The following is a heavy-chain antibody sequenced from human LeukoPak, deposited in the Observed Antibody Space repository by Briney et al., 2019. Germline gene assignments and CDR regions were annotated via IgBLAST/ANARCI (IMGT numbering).Heavy chain of an antibody. CDR1: GFTFSTNA. J-gene: IGHJ4*02. V-gene: IGHV3-23*01. D-gene: IGHD3-3*01. Sequence: PGGSLRPSCAASGFTFSTNAMNWVRQAPGKGLEWVSGIGSDGRAFYTDSVKGRFTISRDNSKNTLYLQMNSLRAEDTAIYYCAKDLHNWSGIGYWGQGTLVTVSS. CDR3: AKDLHNWSGIGY. CDR2: IGSDGRA.